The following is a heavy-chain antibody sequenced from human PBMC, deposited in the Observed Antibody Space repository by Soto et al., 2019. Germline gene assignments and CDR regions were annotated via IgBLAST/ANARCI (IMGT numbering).Heavy chain of an antibody. J-gene: IGHJ4*02. D-gene: IGHD6-13*01. Sequence: QLQLQESGPGVVKPSETLSLTCTVSGGSISSTSYYWGWIRQPPGKGLEWIGSMRHSGTTYYNPSLKSRLTISVDTPKNQFSLNLNSVTAADTAVYYCAGQPLSGSIAAAVTWGQGSLVTVSS. CDR1: GGSISSTSYY. V-gene: IGHV4-39*01. CDR2: MRHSGTT. CDR3: AGQPLSGSIAAAVT.